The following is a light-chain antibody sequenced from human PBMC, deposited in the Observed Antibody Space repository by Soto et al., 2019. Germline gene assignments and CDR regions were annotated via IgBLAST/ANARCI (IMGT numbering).Light chain of an antibody. CDR3: SSYAGSYTYV. V-gene: IGLV2-11*01. CDR1: SSYVGIYEY. CDR2: DVS. J-gene: IGLJ1*01. Sequence: QPRSXSCAPGPSVTISFPGTSSYVGIYEYVSWYQQHPGKAPKLILYDVSKWPSGVPRRFSGSKSGNTASLTISGLQAEDEADYYCSSYAGSYTYVFGSGNKVTV.